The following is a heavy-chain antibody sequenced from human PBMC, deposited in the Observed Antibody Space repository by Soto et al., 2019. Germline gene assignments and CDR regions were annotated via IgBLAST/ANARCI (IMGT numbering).Heavy chain of an antibody. J-gene: IGHJ3*02. D-gene: IGHD2-2*01. Sequence: GGSLRLSCAASGFTVSSNYMSWVRQAPGKGLEWVSVIYSGGSTYYADSVKGRFTISRHNSKNTLYLQMNSLRAEDTAVYYCASTRASHRYQLLLVDAFDIWGQGTMVTVSS. CDR3: ASTRASHRYQLLLVDAFDI. CDR1: GFTVSSNY. V-gene: IGHV3-53*04. CDR2: IYSGGST.